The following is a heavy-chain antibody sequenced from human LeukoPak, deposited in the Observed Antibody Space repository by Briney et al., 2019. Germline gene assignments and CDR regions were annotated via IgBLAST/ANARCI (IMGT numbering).Heavy chain of an antibody. V-gene: IGHV1-46*01. Sequence: ASVKVSCKPSGSTFTRYYMQWVRQAPGHGLEWMGIINPISGATDYAQKFQGRVTMTRDTSTSTVYMELSSLRSEDTAMYYCARLPYRDGVAQDYWGQGTLVTDSP. CDR1: GSTFTRYY. D-gene: IGHD3-16*02. CDR3: ARLPYRDGVAQDY. CDR2: INPISGAT. J-gene: IGHJ4*02.